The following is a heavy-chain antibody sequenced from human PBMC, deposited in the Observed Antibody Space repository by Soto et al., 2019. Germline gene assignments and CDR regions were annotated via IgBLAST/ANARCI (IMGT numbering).Heavy chain of an antibody. CDR2: ISYDGSNK. J-gene: IGHJ4*02. CDR1: GFTFSSYG. D-gene: IGHD6-19*01. Sequence: PGWSLRLSCAASGFTFSSYGMHWVRQAPGKGLEWVAVISYDGSNKYYADSVKGRFTISRDNSKNTLYLQMNSLRAEDTAVYYCAKAARQWLVRYWGQGTLVTV. CDR3: AKAARQWLVRY. V-gene: IGHV3-30*18.